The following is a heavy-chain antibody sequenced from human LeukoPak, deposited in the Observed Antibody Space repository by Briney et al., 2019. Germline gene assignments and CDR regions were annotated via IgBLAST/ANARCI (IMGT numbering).Heavy chain of an antibody. Sequence: PSETLSFTCTGSGGSISSYYWSWIRQPAGKGLEWIGRIYTSGSTNYNPSLKSRVTMSVDTSKNQFSLKLSSVTTADTAVYYCARDLVDSGSYGDAFDIWGQGTMVTVSS. CDR3: ARDLVDSGSYGDAFDI. J-gene: IGHJ3*02. D-gene: IGHD1-26*01. CDR1: GGSISSYY. V-gene: IGHV4-4*07. CDR2: IYTSGST.